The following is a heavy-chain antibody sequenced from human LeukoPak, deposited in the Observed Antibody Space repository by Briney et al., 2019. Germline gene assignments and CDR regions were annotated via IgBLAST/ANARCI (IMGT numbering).Heavy chain of an antibody. CDR1: GGTFSSYA. Sequence: SVKVSCKASGGTFSSYASSWGRQGPGHGLEWMGGIIPIFGAANYAQKFQGRVTITTDESTGTAYMELSSLRSEDTAVYYCARGPVQFAPATQTTHYYYMDVWGKGTTVTVSS. J-gene: IGHJ6*03. V-gene: IGHV1-69*05. CDR3: ARGPVQFAPATQTTHYYYMDV. D-gene: IGHD1/OR15-1a*01. CDR2: IIPIFGAA.